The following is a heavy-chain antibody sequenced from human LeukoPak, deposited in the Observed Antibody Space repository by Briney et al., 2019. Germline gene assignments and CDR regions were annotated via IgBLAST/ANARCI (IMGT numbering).Heavy chain of an antibody. J-gene: IGHJ4*02. CDR1: GFTFSSYG. Sequence: PGGSLRLSCAASGFTFSSYGMHWVRQAPGKGLEWVAVIWYDGSNKYYADSVKGRFTISRDNSKNTLNQQMNSLRAEDTAVYYCATLPLAAAGSYFDYWGQGTLVTVSS. CDR2: IWYDGSNK. D-gene: IGHD6-13*01. CDR3: ATLPLAAAGSYFDY. V-gene: IGHV3-33*01.